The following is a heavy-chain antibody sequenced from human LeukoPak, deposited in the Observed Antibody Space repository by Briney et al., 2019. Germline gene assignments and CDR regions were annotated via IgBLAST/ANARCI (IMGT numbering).Heavy chain of an antibody. V-gene: IGHV4-59*01. CDR2: IYYSGST. CDR3: ARAPDRNWFDP. CDR1: GGSISSYY. Sequence: ADTLSLTCTASGGSISSYYWSWIRQPPGKGLEWIGYIYYSGSTNYNPSLKSRVTISVDTSKNKFSLKLSSVTAADTAVYYCARAPDRNWFDPWGQGTLVTVSS. J-gene: IGHJ5*02.